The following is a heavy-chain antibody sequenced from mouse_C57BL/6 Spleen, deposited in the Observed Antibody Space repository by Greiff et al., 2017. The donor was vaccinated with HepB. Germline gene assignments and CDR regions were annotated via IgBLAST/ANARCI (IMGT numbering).Heavy chain of an antibody. CDR1: GYAFTNYL. CDR2: INPVSGGT. V-gene: IGHV1-54*01. CDR3: ARVYGSSYGGYAMDY. J-gene: IGHJ4*01. Sequence: VQLQQSGAELVRPGTSVKVSCKASGYAFTNYLIEWVKQRPGQGLEWIGVINPVSGGTNYNEKFKGKATLTADKSSSTAYMQLSSLTSEDSAVYFCARVYGSSYGGYAMDYWGQGTSVTVSS. D-gene: IGHD1-1*01.